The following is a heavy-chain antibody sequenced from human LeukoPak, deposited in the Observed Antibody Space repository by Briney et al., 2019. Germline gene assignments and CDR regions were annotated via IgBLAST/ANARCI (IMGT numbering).Heavy chain of an antibody. CDR1: GFTFSDYW. D-gene: IGHD1-26*01. J-gene: IGHJ6*02. CDR3: ARVKLGTTRPGLDV. V-gene: IGHV3-74*01. Sequence: GGSLRLSCAASGFTFSDYWMHWVRQAPGKGLVWVSRIDGDGSDPSYADPVRGRFTISRDNAKNTLYLQMNSLRAEDTAMYYCARVKLGTTRPGLDVWGQGTTVTVSS. CDR2: IDGDGSDP.